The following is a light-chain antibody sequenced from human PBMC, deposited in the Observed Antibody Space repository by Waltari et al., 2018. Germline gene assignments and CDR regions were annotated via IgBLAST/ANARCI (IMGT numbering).Light chain of an antibody. CDR1: QSVSGGY. CDR2: GTS. J-gene: IGKJ3*01. CDR3: QQDFNLPFT. V-gene: IGKV3D-7*01. Sequence: EIVIPQSPTTVSLSPGDGATLSSRASQSVSGGYLSWYQQKPGQAPRLLIDGTSTRATGVPARFSGSGSGTDFTLTISNLQPDDCAVYYCQQDFNLPFTFGPGTKVEIK.